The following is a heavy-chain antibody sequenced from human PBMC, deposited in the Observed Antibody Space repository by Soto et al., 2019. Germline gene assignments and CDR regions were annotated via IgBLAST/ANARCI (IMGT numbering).Heavy chain of an antibody. CDR3: AKASGVTSPRYWYFDL. V-gene: IGHV3-23*01. CDR2: ISGSGTST. J-gene: IGHJ2*01. CDR1: GFTFSGYA. Sequence: EVQVLESGGGLVQPGGSLRLSCTASGFTFSGYAMSWVRQAPGKGLEWVSAISGSGTSTYYADSVTGRFTISRDNSKNLLYLQMNSLRAEDTAVFHCAKASGVTSPRYWYFDLWGRGTLVTVSS. D-gene: IGHD2-15*01.